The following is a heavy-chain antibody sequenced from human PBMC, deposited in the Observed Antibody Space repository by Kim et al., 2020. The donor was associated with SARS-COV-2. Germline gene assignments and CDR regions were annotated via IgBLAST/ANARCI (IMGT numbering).Heavy chain of an antibody. V-gene: IGHV4-34*01. J-gene: IGHJ5*02. CDR1: GGSFSGYY. Sequence: SETLSLTCAVYGGSFSGYYWSWIRQPPGKGLEWIGEINHSGSTNYNPSLKSRVTISVDTSKNQFSLKLSSVTAADTAVYYCARVGKRRKAAAGGGNWFDPWGQGTLVTVSS. CDR2: INHSGST. CDR3: ARVGKRRKAAAGGGNWFDP. D-gene: IGHD6-13*01.